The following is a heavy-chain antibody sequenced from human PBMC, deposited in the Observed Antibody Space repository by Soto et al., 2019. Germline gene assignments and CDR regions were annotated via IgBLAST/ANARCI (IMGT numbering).Heavy chain of an antibody. Sequence: QVQLQESGPGLVKPSQTLSLTCTVSGGSISSGDYYWNWIRQPPGKGLERIGYIYYSGSTYYNPSLKSRVTISVDTSKNRFSLKLSSVTAADTAVYYCARATIVLVPAAMVSHWFDPWGQGTLVTVSS. J-gene: IGHJ5*02. D-gene: IGHD2-2*01. CDR2: IYYSGST. CDR1: GGSISSGDYY. CDR3: ARATIVLVPAAMVSHWFDP. V-gene: IGHV4-30-4*01.